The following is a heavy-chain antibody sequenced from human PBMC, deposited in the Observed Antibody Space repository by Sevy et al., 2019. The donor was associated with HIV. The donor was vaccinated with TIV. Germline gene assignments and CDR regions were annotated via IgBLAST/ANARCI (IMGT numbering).Heavy chain of an antibody. CDR1: GFTFSSYA. Sequence: GGSLRLSCAASGFTFSSYAMSWVRQAPGKGLEWVSVISGSGGTTFYADSVKGRFTISRDNSHNTLYLQMNSLRAEDTAPYCCAKELSVGGQAESWGQGTLVTLSS. J-gene: IGHJ4*02. V-gene: IGHV3-23*01. D-gene: IGHD6-19*01. CDR3: AKELSVGGQAES. CDR2: ISGSGGTT.